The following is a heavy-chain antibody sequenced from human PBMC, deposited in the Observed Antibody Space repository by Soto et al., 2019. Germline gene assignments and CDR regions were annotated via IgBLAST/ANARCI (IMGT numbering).Heavy chain of an antibody. V-gene: IGHV1-18*01. Sequence: ASVKVSCKASGYTFTSYDINWVRQAPGQGLEWMGWISAYNGNTNYAQKLQGRVTMTTDTSTSTAYMELGSLRSDDTAVYYCARPSSYYDFWSGYTDVDNWFDPWGQGTLVTVSS. J-gene: IGHJ5*02. CDR1: GYTFTSYD. D-gene: IGHD3-3*01. CDR2: ISAYNGNT. CDR3: ARPSSYYDFWSGYTDVDNWFDP.